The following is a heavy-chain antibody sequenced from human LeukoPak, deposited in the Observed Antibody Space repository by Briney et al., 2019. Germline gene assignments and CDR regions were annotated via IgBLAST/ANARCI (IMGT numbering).Heavy chain of an antibody. V-gene: IGHV1-46*01. Sequence: GASVKVSCKASGYTFTSYYMHWVRQAPGQGLEWMGIINPSGGSTSYAQKFQGRVTMTRDTSTSTVYMELSSLRSEDTAVYYCAREPVLRFLEWLLDYWGQGTLVTVSS. CDR1: GYTFTSYY. D-gene: IGHD3-3*01. J-gene: IGHJ4*02. CDR3: AREPVLRFLEWLLDY. CDR2: INPSGGST.